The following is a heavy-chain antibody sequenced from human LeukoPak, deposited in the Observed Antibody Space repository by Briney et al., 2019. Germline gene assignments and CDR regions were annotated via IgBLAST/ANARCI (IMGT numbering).Heavy chain of an antibody. J-gene: IGHJ4*02. Sequence: ASVKVSCKASGYTFTSYGISWVRQAPGQGLEWMGWISAYNGNTNYAQKLQGRVTMTRDMSTSTVYMELSSLRSEDTAVYYCARVAVEMATIIRFDYWGQGTLVTVSS. CDR1: GYTFTSYG. V-gene: IGHV1-18*01. CDR3: ARVAVEMATIIRFDY. CDR2: ISAYNGNT. D-gene: IGHD5-24*01.